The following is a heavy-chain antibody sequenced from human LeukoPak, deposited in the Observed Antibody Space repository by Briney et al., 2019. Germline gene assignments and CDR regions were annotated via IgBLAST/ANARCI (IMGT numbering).Heavy chain of an antibody. V-gene: IGHV4-59*01. CDR1: GDSISSYY. D-gene: IGHD2-2*01. J-gene: IGHJ5*02. CDR2: IYNSGSS. Sequence: SETLSLTCTVSGDSISSYYWSWIRQPPGKGLEWIGYIYNSGSSKYNPSLKSRVTISVDTSKNQFSLNLSSVTAADTAVYYCARVGRSVVPSALGWFDPWGQGTLVTVSS. CDR3: ARVGRSVVPSALGWFDP.